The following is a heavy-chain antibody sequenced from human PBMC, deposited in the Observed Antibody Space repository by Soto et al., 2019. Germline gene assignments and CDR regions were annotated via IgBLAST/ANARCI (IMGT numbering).Heavy chain of an antibody. D-gene: IGHD2-2*01. CDR2: IIPISETT. V-gene: IGHV1-69*01. CDR3: ARSQGSSTSLEIYYYYYYGMDV. CDR1: GGRFSSYA. Sequence: QVQLVQSGAEVKKPGSSVKVSCKASGGRFSSYAISWVRQAPGQGLEWMGGIIPISETTNYAQKFQGRVTITADESKSTAYMELSSLRSEDTAVYYCARSQGSSTSLEIYYYYYYGMDVWGQGTTLTVSS. J-gene: IGHJ6*02.